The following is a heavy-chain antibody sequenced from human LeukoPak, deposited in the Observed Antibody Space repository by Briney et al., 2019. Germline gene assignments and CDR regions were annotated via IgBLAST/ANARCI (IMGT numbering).Heavy chain of an antibody. CDR3: ARASSGWYTLYYFDY. Sequence: PGGSLRLSCAASGFTFSSYSMNWVRQAPGKGLEWVSYISSSSSTIYYADSVKGRFTISRDNAKNSLYLQMNSLRAEDTAVYYCARASSGWYTLYYFDYWGQGTLVTVSS. D-gene: IGHD6-19*01. CDR1: GFTFSSYS. J-gene: IGHJ4*02. V-gene: IGHV3-48*04. CDR2: ISSSSSTI.